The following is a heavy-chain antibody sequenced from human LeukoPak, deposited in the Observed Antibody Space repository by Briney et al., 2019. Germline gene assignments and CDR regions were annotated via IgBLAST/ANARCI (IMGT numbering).Heavy chain of an antibody. CDR3: ARCSGYGMDV. D-gene: IGHD3-10*02. V-gene: IGHV3-30-3*01. Sequence: QPGGSLRLSFAASGFTFSSYAMHWVRQAPGKGLEWVAVMSFDGTHIYYADSVKGRFTISRDNSKNTLYLQMNSLRAEDTAVYYCARCSGYGMDVWGQGTTVTVSS. J-gene: IGHJ6*02. CDR2: MSFDGTHI. CDR1: GFTFSSYA.